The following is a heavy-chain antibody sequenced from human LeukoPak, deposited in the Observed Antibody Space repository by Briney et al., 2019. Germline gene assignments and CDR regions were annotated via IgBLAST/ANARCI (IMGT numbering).Heavy chain of an antibody. Sequence: GGSLRLSCAASGFTFSGSAMHWVRQASGKGLEWVGRIRSKANSYATAYAASVKGRFTISRDDSKSIAYLQMNSPKTEDTAVYYCTRDRRFLPFDYWGQGTLVTVSS. D-gene: IGHD3-10*01. CDR2: IRSKANSYAT. V-gene: IGHV3-73*01. J-gene: IGHJ4*02. CDR1: GFTFSGSA. CDR3: TRDRRFLPFDY.